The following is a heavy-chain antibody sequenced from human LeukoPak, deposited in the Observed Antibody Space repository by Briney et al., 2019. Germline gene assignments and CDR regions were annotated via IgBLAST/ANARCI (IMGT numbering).Heavy chain of an antibody. Sequence: PSETLSLTCAVYGGSFSGYYWSWIRQPPGKGLEWIGEINDSGSTNYNPSLKSRVTISVDTSKNQFSLKLSSVTAADTAVYYCARVNPHYCGGDCYSERNLHLDYWGQGTLVTVSS. D-gene: IGHD2-21*02. V-gene: IGHV4-34*01. CDR1: GGSFSGYY. CDR3: ARVNPHYCGGDCYSERNLHLDY. J-gene: IGHJ4*02. CDR2: INDSGST.